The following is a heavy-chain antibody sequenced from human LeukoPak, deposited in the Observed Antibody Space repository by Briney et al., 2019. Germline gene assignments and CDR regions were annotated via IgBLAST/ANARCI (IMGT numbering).Heavy chain of an antibody. CDR2: IKEDGSEK. CDR3: AKDDDWGRFNH. CDR1: GFTFSYYW. D-gene: IGHD3-16*01. Sequence: GGSLRLSCAASGFTFSYYWMSWVRQAPGKGLEWVANIKEDGSEKNYVDSVKGRFTMSRDNAKNSLYLQMNSPRAEDTAVYYCAKDDDWGRFNHWGQGTLVTVSS. J-gene: IGHJ1*01. V-gene: IGHV3-7*01.